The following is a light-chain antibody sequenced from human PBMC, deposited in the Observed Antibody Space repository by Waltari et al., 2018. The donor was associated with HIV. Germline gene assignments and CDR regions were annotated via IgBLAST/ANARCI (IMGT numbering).Light chain of an antibody. CDR3: QQYYSLPPT. CDR1: RNILYNSDNKNY. Sequence: DIIMTQSPDSLAVSLGERVTINCKSSRNILYNSDNKNYLACYQQKAGQAPRVLISWASTRPVGVPSSIRTFGVPELFSGSGSGTNFSLTISSLQEDDVAVYYCQQYYSLPPTFGGGTRVERK. J-gene: IGKJ4*01. V-gene: IGKV4-1*01. CDR2: WAS.